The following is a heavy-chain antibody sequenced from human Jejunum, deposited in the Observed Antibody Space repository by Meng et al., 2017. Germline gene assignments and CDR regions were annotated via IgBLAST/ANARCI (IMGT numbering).Heavy chain of an antibody. V-gene: IGHV1-69*01. J-gene: IGHJ4*02. CDR2: IIPIFGTA. CDR3: ARPNSGGNTYYFDY. CDR1: GGTFSTYA. D-gene: IGHD4-23*01. Sequence: QVQLVQSGAEVKKPGSWVKVSCKASGGTFSTYAITWVRQAPGQGLEWMGGIIPIFGTANYAQKFQGRVTITADESTSTAYMEFSSLRSEDTAVYYCARPNSGGNTYYFDYWGQGTLVTVSS.